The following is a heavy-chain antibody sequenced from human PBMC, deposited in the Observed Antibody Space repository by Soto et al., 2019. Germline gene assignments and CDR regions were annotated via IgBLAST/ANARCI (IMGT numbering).Heavy chain of an antibody. Sequence: PSETLCLTCAVYGGSFSGYYWSWIRQPPGKGLEWIGYIYYSGSTNYNPSLKSRVTISVDTSKNQFSLKLSSVTAADTAVYYCARGRYCSSTSCFLYNYYYYYYMDVWGKGTTVTVSS. CDR3: ARGRYCSSTSCFLYNYYYYYYMDV. J-gene: IGHJ6*03. CDR2: IYYSGST. V-gene: IGHV4-59*01. CDR1: GGSFSGYY. D-gene: IGHD2-2*01.